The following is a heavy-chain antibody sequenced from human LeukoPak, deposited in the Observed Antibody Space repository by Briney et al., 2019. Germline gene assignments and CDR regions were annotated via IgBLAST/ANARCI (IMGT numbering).Heavy chain of an antibody. V-gene: IGHV3-23*01. Sequence: GGSLRLSCAASGFTLSSYAMSWVRQAPGKGLEWVSAISGSGGSTYYADSVKGRFTISRDNSKNTLYLQMNSLRAEDTAVYYCAKPVVLDSSGYPEYFQHWGQGTLVTVSS. CDR3: AKPVVLDSSGYPEYFQH. CDR1: GFTLSSYA. CDR2: ISGSGGST. D-gene: IGHD3-22*01. J-gene: IGHJ1*01.